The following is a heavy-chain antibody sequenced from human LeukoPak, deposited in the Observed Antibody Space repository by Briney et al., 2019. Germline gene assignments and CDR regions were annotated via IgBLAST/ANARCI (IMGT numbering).Heavy chain of an antibody. J-gene: IGHJ4*02. CDR1: EFTFSSYW. CDR3: ARSGGAGFDY. D-gene: IGHD3-16*01. Sequence: PGGSLRLSCAASEFTFSSYWMHWVHQAPGKGLVWVSRINSDGSNTTYADSVKGRFTISRDNTRNTLYLQLSSLRAEDTAVYYCARSGGAGFDYWGQGTLVTVSP. V-gene: IGHV3-74*01. CDR2: INSDGSNT.